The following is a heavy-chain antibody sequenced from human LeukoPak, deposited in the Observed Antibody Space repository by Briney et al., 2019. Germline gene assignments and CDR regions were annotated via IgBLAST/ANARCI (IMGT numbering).Heavy chain of an antibody. D-gene: IGHD3-3*02. V-gene: IGHV3-21*01. CDR3: ARDYIFGVVIYYYMDV. J-gene: IGHJ6*03. CDR2: ISSSSSYI. CDR1: GFTFSSYS. Sequence: PGGSLRLSCAASGFTFSSYSMNWVRQAPGKGLEWVSSISSSSSYIYYADSVKGRFTISRDNAKNSLYLQMNSLRAEDTAVYYCARDYIFGVVIYYYMDVWGKGTTVTVSS.